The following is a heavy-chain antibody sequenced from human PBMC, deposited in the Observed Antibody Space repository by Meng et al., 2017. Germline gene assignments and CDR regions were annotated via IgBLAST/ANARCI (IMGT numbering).Heavy chain of an antibody. D-gene: IGHD3-10*01. CDR3: ARDPSRRGVYGSGRPTGPADY. V-gene: IGHV1-2*06. J-gene: IGHJ4*02. CDR2: INPNSGGT. CDR1: GYTFTGYY. Sequence: ASVKVSCKASGYTFTGYYMHWVRQAPGQGLEWMGRINPNSGGTNYAQKFQGRVTMTRDTSISTAYMELSRLRSDDTAVYYCARDPSRRGVYGSGRPTGPADYWGQGTPVTVSS.